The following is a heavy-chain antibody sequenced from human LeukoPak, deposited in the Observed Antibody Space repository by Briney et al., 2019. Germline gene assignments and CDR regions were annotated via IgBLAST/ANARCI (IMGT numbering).Heavy chain of an antibody. CDR2: ISSSGSTI. J-gene: IGHJ6*02. V-gene: IGHV3-48*04. CDR1: GFTLSTYS. CDR3: ARERTHYGMDV. Sequence: QPGGSLRLSCAASGFTLSTYSMNWVRQTPGKGLERVSYISSSGSTIYYADSVKGRFTISRDNAKNSLYLQMNSLRAEDTAVYYCARERTHYGMDVWGQGTTVTVSS.